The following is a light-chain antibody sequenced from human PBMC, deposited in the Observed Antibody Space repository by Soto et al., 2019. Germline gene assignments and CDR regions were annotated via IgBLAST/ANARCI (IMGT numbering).Light chain of an antibody. Sequence: DIQMTQSPSTLPASVGDSVTITCRASQSISNWLAWYQQKPGTAAKLLIYHASTLESAVPSRCSGSGAWTEFTITINSLQPDNFATYYCQQYNSYSFGQGTKVDIK. V-gene: IGKV1-5*01. CDR2: HAS. J-gene: IGKJ1*01. CDR3: QQYNSYS. CDR1: QSISNW.